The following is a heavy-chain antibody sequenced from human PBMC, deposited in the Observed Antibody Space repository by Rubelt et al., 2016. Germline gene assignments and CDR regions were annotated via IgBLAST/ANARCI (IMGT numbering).Heavy chain of an antibody. CDR3: ARPKYCSGGSCNSALDN. D-gene: IGHD2-15*01. CDR2: IVDNGGTT. V-gene: IGHV3-64*04. CDR1: GFTFSDYY. J-gene: IGHJ4*02. Sequence: VHLVESGGGLVQPGGSLRLSCAASGFTFSDYYMTWIRQAPGKGLEYVSAIVDNGGTTYYADSVKGRFTISRDNSKNTLYLQMNSLRAEDTAVYYCARPKYCSGGSCNSALDNWGQGTLVTVSS.